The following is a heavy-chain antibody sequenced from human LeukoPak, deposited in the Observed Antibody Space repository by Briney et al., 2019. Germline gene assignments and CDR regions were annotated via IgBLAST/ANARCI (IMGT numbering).Heavy chain of an antibody. CDR2: ISSSGSTI. Sequence: GGSLRLSCAASGFTFSDYYMSWIRQAPGKGLEWVSYISSSGSTIYYADSVKGRFTISRDNAKNSLYLQMNSMRAEDTAVYYCARGGQGGVKRITICGVPFFDYWGQGTLVTVSS. CDR1: GFTFSDYY. CDR3: ARGGQGGVKRITICGVPFFDY. D-gene: IGHD3-3*01. V-gene: IGHV3-11*04. J-gene: IGHJ4*02.